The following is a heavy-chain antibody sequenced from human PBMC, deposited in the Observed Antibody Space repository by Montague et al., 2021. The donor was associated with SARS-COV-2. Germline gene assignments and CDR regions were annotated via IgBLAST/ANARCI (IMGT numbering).Heavy chain of an antibody. CDR3: ARHCVVRGVSAGWFDP. V-gene: IGHV4-39*01. Sequence: SETLSLTCTVSGGSISSSSYYWGWTRQPPGKGLEWIGSIYYSGSTYYNPSLKSRVTISVDTSKNQFSLKLSSVTAADTAVYYCARHCVVRGVSAGWFDPWGQGTLVTVSS. J-gene: IGHJ5*02. CDR2: IYYSGST. CDR1: GGSISSSSYY. D-gene: IGHD3-10*01.